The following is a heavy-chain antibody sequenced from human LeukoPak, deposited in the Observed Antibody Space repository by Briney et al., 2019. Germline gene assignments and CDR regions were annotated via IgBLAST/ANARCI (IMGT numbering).Heavy chain of an antibody. CDR3: ARGYFRGDGVVVAATDPHFDY. CDR2: MNPNSGNT. J-gene: IGHJ4*02. V-gene: IGHV1-8*03. Sequence: ASVKVSCKASGGTFSSYAISWVRQAPGQGLEWMGGMNPNSGNTGYAQKFQGRVTITRNTPISTAYMELSSLRSEDTAVYYCARGYFRGDGVVVAATDPHFDYWGQGTLVTVSS. CDR1: GGTFSSYA. D-gene: IGHD2-15*01.